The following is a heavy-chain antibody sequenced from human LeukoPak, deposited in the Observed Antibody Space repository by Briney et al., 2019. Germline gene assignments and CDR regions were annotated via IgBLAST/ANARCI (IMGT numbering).Heavy chain of an antibody. CDR1: GGSFSGYY. D-gene: IGHD2-15*01. J-gene: IGHJ4*02. Sequence: SETLSLTCAVYGGSFSGYYWSWIRQPPGKGLEWIGEINHSGSTNYNPSLKSRVTISVDTSKNQFSLKLSSVTAADTAVYYCARLPAGTYCSGGSCYSYWGQGTLATVSS. CDR2: INHSGST. V-gene: IGHV4-34*01. CDR3: ARLPAGTYCSGGSCYSY.